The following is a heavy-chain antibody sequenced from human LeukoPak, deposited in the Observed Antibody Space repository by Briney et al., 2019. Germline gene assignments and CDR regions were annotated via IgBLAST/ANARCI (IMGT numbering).Heavy chain of an antibody. J-gene: IGHJ4*02. CDR3: AILVGGSPDY. Sequence: LSQTLSLTCALSGDSVSSKSAAWNWIRQSPSRGLEWLGRTYYRSKWHSDYAVSMRSRIIINPDTSKHQFSLQLNSVPPEDTGVYCCAILVGGSPDYWGQGTLVTVSS. CDR2: TYYRSKWHS. V-gene: IGHV6-1*01. D-gene: IGHD2-15*01. CDR1: GDSVSSKSAA.